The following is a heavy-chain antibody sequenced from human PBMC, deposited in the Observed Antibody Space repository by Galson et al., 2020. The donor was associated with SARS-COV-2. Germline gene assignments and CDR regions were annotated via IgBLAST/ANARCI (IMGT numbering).Heavy chain of an antibody. V-gene: IGHV3-30-3*01. J-gene: IGHJ4*02. D-gene: IGHD1-26*01. CDR3: ARGGEWELPYYFDY. CDR2: ISYDGSNS. CDR1: GFTFSNYV. Sequence: GGSLSLSCAASGFTFSNYVMHWVRQAPGKGPEWVAVISYDGSNSFYADSLKGRFTISRDNSKSTLYLQMNSLRAEDTAVYYCARGGEWELPYYFDYWGQGTLVTVSS.